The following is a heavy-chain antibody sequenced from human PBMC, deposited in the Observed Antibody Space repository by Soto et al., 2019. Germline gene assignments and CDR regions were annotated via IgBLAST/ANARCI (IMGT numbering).Heavy chain of an antibody. CDR1: GFTFSSYA. D-gene: IGHD5-12*01. CDR2: ISYDGSNK. CDR3: ASNPSGYSGYNYYYGMDV. Sequence: GGSLRLSCAASGFTFSSYAMHWVRQAPGKGLEWVAVISYDGSNKYYADSVKGRFTISRDNSKNTLYLQMNSLRAEDTAVYYCASNPSGYSGYNYYYGMDVWGQGTTVTVSS. J-gene: IGHJ6*02. V-gene: IGHV3-30-3*01.